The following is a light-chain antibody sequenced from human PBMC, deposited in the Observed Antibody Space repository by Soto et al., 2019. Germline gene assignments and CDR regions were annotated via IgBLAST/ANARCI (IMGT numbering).Light chain of an antibody. CDR2: KAS. J-gene: IGKJ1*01. CDR1: QSISSW. CDR3: QQYNSSHTWT. V-gene: IGKV1-5*03. Sequence: DIQMTQSPSTLSASVGDRVTITCRASQSISSWLAWYQQKPGKAPKLLIYKASSLESGVPSRFSGSGSGTEFTLTISSLQPDDFATYYCQQYNSSHTWTFGQGTKVEIK.